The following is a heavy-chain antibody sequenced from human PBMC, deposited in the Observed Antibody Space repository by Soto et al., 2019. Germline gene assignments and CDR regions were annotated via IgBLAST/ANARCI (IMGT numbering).Heavy chain of an antibody. V-gene: IGHV3-21*01. J-gene: IGHJ6*03. Sequence: GGSLRLSCAASGFTFSSYSMNWVRQAPGKGLEWVSSISSSSSYIYYADSVKGRFTISRDNAKNSLYLQMNSLRAEDTAVYYCACLLRFLEPTYYMDVWGKGTTVTVSS. CDR2: ISSSSSYI. D-gene: IGHD3-3*01. CDR1: GFTFSSYS. CDR3: ACLLRFLEPTYYMDV.